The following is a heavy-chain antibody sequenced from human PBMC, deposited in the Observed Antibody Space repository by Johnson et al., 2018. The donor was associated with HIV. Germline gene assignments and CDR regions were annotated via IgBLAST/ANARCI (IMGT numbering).Heavy chain of an antibody. J-gene: IGHJ3*02. CDR2: IYGGGST. Sequence: VQLVESGGGSVQPGRSLRLYCAASGFTFDEYAMHWVRQAPGKGLEWVSLIYGGGSTFYADSVKGRFTISKDNSKNMVYLQMNSLRAEDTAVYYCAFRHNWNYGDVFDIWGQGTMVTVSS. D-gene: IGHD1-7*01. CDR1: GFTFDEYA. CDR3: AFRHNWNYGDVFDI. V-gene: IGHV3-66*01.